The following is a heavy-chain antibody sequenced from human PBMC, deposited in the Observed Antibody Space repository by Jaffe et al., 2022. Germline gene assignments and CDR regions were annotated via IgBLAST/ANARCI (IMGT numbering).Heavy chain of an antibody. D-gene: IGHD3-16*01. J-gene: IGHJ2*01. CDR3: ARVSIGVGFGYWYFDL. Sequence: QVQLQESGPGLVKPSQTLSLTCTVSGGSISSGSYYWSWIRQPAGKGLEWIGRIYTSGSTNYNPSLKSRVTISVDTSKNQFSLKLSSVTAADTAVYYCARVSIGVGFGYWYFDLWGRGTLVTVSS. CDR1: GGSISSGSYY. CDR2: IYTSGST. V-gene: IGHV4-61*02.